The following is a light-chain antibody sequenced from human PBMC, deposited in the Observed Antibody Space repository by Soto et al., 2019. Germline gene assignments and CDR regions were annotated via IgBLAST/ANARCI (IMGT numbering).Light chain of an antibody. CDR3: VTWDNSLSAPVV. CDR2: DNN. J-gene: IGLJ2*01. CDR1: SSNIGSNY. Sequence: QSVLTQPPSVSAAPGQKVTISCSGGSSNIGSNYVSWYQHFPGTAPRLLIYDNNKRPSGIPDRLSGSKSGTSATLGITGLQTGDEADYYCVTWDNSLSAPVVFGGGTKLTVL. V-gene: IGLV1-51*01.